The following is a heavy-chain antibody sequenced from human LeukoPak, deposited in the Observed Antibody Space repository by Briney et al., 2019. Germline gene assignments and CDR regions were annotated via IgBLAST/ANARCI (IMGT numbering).Heavy chain of an antibody. D-gene: IGHD3-10*01. J-gene: IGHJ4*02. CDR1: GYSFTNHW. V-gene: IGHV5-51*01. CDR2: IYPGDSHT. Sequence: GESLKISCRSSGYSFTNHWIGWVRQMPGKGLEWMGVIYPGDSHTRYSPSFQGQVTISADKPISTAYLQWSSLKASDTAMYYCARRDYYGSGSYYGNFDYWGQGTLVTVSS. CDR3: ARRDYYGSGSYYGNFDY.